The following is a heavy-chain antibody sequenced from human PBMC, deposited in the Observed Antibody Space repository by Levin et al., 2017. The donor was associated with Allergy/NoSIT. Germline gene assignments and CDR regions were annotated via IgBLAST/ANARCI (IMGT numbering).Heavy chain of an antibody. CDR1: GNTFTDYY. CDR2: INPKSGGT. D-gene: IGHD2-21*02. V-gene: IGHV1-2*02. Sequence: GESLKISCEASGNTFTDYYLHWIRQAPGQDLEWMGWINPKSGGTKYAEKFQGRVTMTRDTSITTLYMDLGALRFDDTGVYYCAAGGGACFSPRYWGQGTLVTVSS. CDR3: AAGGGACFSPRY. J-gene: IGHJ4*02.